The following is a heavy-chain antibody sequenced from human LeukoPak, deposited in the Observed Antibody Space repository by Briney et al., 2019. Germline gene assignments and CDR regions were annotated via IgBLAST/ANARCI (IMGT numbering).Heavy chain of an antibody. CDR3: ARVAIFGVVPEYYFDY. CDR1: GFTFSDYY. V-gene: IGHV3-11*04. CDR2: ISSSGSTI. D-gene: IGHD3-3*01. J-gene: IGHJ4*02. Sequence: GGSLRLSCAASGFTFSDYYMSWIRQALGKGLEWVSYISSSGSTIYYADSVKGRFTISRDNAKNSLYLQMNSLRAEDTAVYYCARVAIFGVVPEYYFDYWGQGTLVTVSS.